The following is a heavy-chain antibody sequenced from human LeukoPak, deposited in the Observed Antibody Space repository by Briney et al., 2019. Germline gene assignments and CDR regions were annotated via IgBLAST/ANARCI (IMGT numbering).Heavy chain of an antibody. V-gene: IGHV3-30*02. CDR1: GFTFSSYG. CDR3: AKDLRAVAGTHYYYYMDV. CDR2: IRYDGSNK. Sequence: GGSLRLSCAASGFTFSSYGMHWVRQAPGKGLEWVAFIRYDGSNKYYADSAKGRFTISRDNSKNTLYLQMNSLRAEDTAVYYCAKDLRAVAGTHYYYYMDVWGKGTTVTISS. D-gene: IGHD6-19*01. J-gene: IGHJ6*03.